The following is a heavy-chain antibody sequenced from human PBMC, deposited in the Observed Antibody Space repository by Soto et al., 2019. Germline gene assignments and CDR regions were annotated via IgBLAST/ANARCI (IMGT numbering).Heavy chain of an antibody. V-gene: IGHV3-21*01. J-gene: IGHJ6*03. Sequence: EVQLVESGGGLVKPGGSPRLSCAASGFSFSDYSMNWVRQAPGKGLEWVSSISGSTSYIYYADSLKGRFTVSRDNAEKSLYLKMNSLRAEDTAVYYCARDGAYCSGTGCRDYYHYMDVWGKGTTVTVSS. D-gene: IGHD2-2*01. CDR3: ARDGAYCSGTGCRDYYHYMDV. CDR2: ISGSTSYI. CDR1: GFSFSDYS.